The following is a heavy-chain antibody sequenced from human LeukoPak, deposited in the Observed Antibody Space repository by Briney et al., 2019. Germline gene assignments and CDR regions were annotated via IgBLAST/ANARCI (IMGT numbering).Heavy chain of an antibody. Sequence: QPGGSLRLSCAASGLTFSSYAMSWVRQAPGKGLEWVSGISGSGGSTYYADSVKGRFTISRDNSKNTPYLQMNSLRAEDTALYYCARGRYCSGGSCSGSYFDYWGQGTLVTVSS. CDR3: ARGRYCSGGSCSGSYFDY. D-gene: IGHD2-15*01. V-gene: IGHV3-23*01. CDR1: GLTFSSYA. J-gene: IGHJ4*02. CDR2: ISGSGGST.